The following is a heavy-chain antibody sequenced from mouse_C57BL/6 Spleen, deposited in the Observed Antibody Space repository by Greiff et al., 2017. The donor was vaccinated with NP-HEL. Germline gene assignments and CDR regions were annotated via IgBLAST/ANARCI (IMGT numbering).Heavy chain of an antibody. CDR1: GYTFTSYW. D-gene: IGHD2-4*01. CDR2: IDPSDSYT. V-gene: IGHV1-69*01. Sequence: QVQLQQSGAELVMPGASVKLSCKASGYTFTSYWMHWVKQRPGQGLEWIGEIDPSDSYTNYNQKFKGKSTLTVDKSSSTAYMQLSSLTSEDSAVYYCARGLRRGFAYWGQGTLVTVSA. J-gene: IGHJ3*01. CDR3: ARGLRRGFAY.